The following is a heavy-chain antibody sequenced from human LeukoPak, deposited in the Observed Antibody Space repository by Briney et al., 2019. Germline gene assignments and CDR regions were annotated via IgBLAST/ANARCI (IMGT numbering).Heavy chain of an antibody. J-gene: IGHJ3*02. Sequence: PSETLSLTCTVSGGSISSSSYYWGWIRQPPGKGLEWIGEIYHSGSTNYNPSLKSRVTISVDKSKNRFSLKLSSVTAADTAVYYCARKEKLRLGELSLTDAFDIWGQGTMVTVSS. CDR3: ARKEKLRLGELSLTDAFDI. D-gene: IGHD3-16*02. CDR2: IYHSGST. V-gene: IGHV4-39*07. CDR1: GGSISSSSYY.